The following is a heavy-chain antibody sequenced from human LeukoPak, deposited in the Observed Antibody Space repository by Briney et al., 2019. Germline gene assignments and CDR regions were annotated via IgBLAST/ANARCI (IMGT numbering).Heavy chain of an antibody. J-gene: IGHJ6*03. D-gene: IGHD2-2*01. Sequence: SETLSLTCTVSGGSISSYYWSWIRQPPGKGLEWIGYIYYSGSTNYNPSLKSRVTISVDTSKNQFSLKLSSVTAAHTAVYYYARTPGDQLRHYYYMDVWGKGTTVTVSS. CDR3: ARTPGDQLRHYYYMDV. CDR2: IYYSGST. CDR1: GGSISSYY. V-gene: IGHV4-59*01.